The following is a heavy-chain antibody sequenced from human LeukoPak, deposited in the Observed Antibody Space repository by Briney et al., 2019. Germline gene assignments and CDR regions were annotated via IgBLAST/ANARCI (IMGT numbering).Heavy chain of an antibody. Sequence: SETLSFTCTVSGGSISSYYWSWIRQPPGKGLEWIGYIYYSGSTNYNPSLKSRVTMSVDTSKNQFSLNLSSVTAADTAMYYCARDSYNYGSGSLDYWGRGTLVTVSS. CDR1: GGSISSYY. CDR2: IYYSGST. J-gene: IGHJ4*02. V-gene: IGHV4-59*01. CDR3: ARDSYNYGSGSLDY. D-gene: IGHD5-18*01.